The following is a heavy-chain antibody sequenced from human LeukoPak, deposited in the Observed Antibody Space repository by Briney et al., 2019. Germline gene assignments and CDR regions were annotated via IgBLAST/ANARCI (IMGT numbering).Heavy chain of an antibody. Sequence: PGGSLGLSCAATGFTFSDYYISWLRQAPGEGLEWVSYISSSGSADYYADSMQGRFTVSRDNAKSSLYLQMNSLRAEDTAVYYCARTQKYYDLWSGMNWGQGTLVTVSS. CDR2: ISSSGSAD. CDR3: ARTQKYYDLWSGMN. D-gene: IGHD3-3*01. CDR1: GFTFSDYY. V-gene: IGHV3-11*04. J-gene: IGHJ4*02.